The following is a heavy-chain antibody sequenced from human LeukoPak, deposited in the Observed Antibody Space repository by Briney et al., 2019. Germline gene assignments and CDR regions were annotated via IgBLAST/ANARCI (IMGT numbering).Heavy chain of an antibody. V-gene: IGHV3-21*01. Sequence: GGSLRLSCAASGFTFSSYCMNWVRQAPGKGLEWVSSISSSSSYIYYADSVKGRFTISRDNAKNSLYLQMNSLRAEDTAVYYCASRYLLWFGELLDFDYWGQGTLVTVSS. D-gene: IGHD3-10*01. CDR2: ISSSSSYI. CDR3: ASRYLLWFGELLDFDY. CDR1: GFTFSSYC. J-gene: IGHJ4*02.